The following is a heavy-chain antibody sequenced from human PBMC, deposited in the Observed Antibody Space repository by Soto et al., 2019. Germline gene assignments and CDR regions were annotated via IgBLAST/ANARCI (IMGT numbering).Heavy chain of an antibody. V-gene: IGHV4-34*01. CDR1: GGSFSGYY. CDR3: ARSRGVIYYYYGMDV. Sequence: PSETLSLTCAVYGGSFSGYYWSWILQPPGKGLEWIGEINHSGSTNYNPSLKSRVTISVDTSKNQFSLKLSSVTAADTAVYYCARSRGVIYYYYGMDVWGQGTTVTVSS. J-gene: IGHJ6*02. D-gene: IGHD3-10*01. CDR2: INHSGST.